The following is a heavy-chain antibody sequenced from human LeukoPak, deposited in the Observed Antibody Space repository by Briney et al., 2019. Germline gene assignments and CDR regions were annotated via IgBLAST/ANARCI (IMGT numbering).Heavy chain of an antibody. Sequence: SETLSLTCAVYGGTFSGYYWTWIRQTPGKGLEWIGEMNPSGTTNYNPSLKSRVTISVDTCKNQFSLKLSSVTAADTAVYYCARGRQDVTMIVVVRSAVSYYLDVWGKGTTVTVS. CDR3: ARGRQDVTMIVVVRSAVSYYLDV. CDR2: MNPSGTT. V-gene: IGHV4-34*08. D-gene: IGHD3-22*01. CDR1: GGTFSGYY. J-gene: IGHJ6*03.